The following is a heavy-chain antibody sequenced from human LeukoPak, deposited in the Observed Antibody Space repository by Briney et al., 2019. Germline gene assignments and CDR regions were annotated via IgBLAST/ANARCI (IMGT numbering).Heavy chain of an antibody. Sequence: SETLSLTCTVSVGSISSYYWSWIRQPPGKGLEWIGYIYYSGSTNYNPSLKSRVTISVDTSKNQFSLKLKSVTAADTAMYYCARDYGSGNSQIFDYWGQGTLVTVSS. D-gene: IGHD3-10*01. CDR1: VGSISSYY. V-gene: IGHV4-59*01. CDR2: IYYSGST. CDR3: ARDYGSGNSQIFDY. J-gene: IGHJ4*02.